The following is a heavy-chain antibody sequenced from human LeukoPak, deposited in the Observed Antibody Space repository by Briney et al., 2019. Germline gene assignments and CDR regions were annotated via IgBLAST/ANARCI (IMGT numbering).Heavy chain of an antibody. CDR1: GYTFTSFD. V-gene: IGHV1-69*05. CDR3: ARSYSPGKMATIALRGYYFDY. D-gene: IGHD5-24*01. CDR2: IIPVVGTA. Sequence: SVKVSCKASGYTFTSFDMNWVRQAPGQGLEWMGGIIPVVGTANYAQKFQGRVTMTTDESTSTAYMELSSLRSEDTAVYYCARSYSPGKMATIALRGYYFDYWGQGTLVTVSS. J-gene: IGHJ4*02.